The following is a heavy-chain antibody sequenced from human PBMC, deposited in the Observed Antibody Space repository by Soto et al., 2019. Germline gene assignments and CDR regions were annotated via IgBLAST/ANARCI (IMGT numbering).Heavy chain of an antibody. CDR1: GYAFTSFG. CDR3: ARVFTDYGDYKYYFDY. V-gene: IGHV1-18*04. D-gene: IGHD4-17*01. Sequence: ASVKVSCKASGYAFTSFGISWVRQAPGQGLEWMGWISAYNGHTNFAQKLQGRVTMTTDTSTSTAYMELRSLRSDDTAVYYCARVFTDYGDYKYYFDYWSQGTLVTVSS. CDR2: ISAYNGHT. J-gene: IGHJ4*02.